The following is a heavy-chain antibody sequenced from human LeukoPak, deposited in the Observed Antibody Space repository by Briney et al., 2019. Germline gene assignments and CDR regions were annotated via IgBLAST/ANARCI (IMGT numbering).Heavy chain of an antibody. CDR1: GGSFSGYY. J-gene: IGHJ5*02. V-gene: IGHV4-34*01. D-gene: IGHD6-13*01. CDR3: ASDEYSSSWNWFDP. Sequence: SETLSLTCAVCGGSFSGYYWSWIRQPPGKGLEWIGEINHSGSTNYNPSLKSRVTISVDTSKNQFSLKLSSVTAADTAVYYCASDEYSSSWNWFDPSGQGTLVTVSS. CDR2: INHSGST.